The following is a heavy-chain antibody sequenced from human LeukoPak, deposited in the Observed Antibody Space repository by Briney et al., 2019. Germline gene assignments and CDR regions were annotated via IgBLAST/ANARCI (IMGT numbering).Heavy chain of an antibody. Sequence: PSETLSLTCTVSGGSISSYYWSWIRQPPGKGLEWIGRIYTSGSTNYNPSLRSRVTMSVDTSKNQFSLKLSSVTAADTAMYYCARASNSSSGRGLDYWGQGTLVTVSS. CDR3: ARASNSSSGRGLDY. CDR1: GGSISSYY. V-gene: IGHV4-4*07. CDR2: IYTSGST. J-gene: IGHJ4*02. D-gene: IGHD6-13*01.